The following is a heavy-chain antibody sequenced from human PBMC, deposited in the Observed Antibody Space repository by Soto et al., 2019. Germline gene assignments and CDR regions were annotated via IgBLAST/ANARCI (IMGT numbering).Heavy chain of an antibody. CDR3: AHAYYDFWSGYSSSALYGMDV. CDR1: GDSVSSNSAA. CDR2: TYYRSKWYN. V-gene: IGHV6-1*01. Sequence: SQTLSLTCAISGDSVSSNSAAWYWIRQSPSRGLEWLGRTYYRSKWYNDYAVSVKSRITINPDTSKNQFSLQLNSVTPEDTAVYYCAHAYYDFWSGYSSSALYGMDVWGQGTTVTVSS. D-gene: IGHD3-3*01. J-gene: IGHJ6*02.